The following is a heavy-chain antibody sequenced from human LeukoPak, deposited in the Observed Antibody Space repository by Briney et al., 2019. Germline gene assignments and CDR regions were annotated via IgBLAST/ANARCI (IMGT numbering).Heavy chain of an antibody. CDR2: IYSAGST. V-gene: IGHV3-53*01. CDR1: GFTVSSKY. D-gene: IGHD3-9*01. CDR3: ARAPLLYFDWCYFDY. J-gene: IGHJ4*02. Sequence: GGSLRLSCAASGFTVSSKYMTWARQAPGKGLEWVSLIYSAGSTYYADSVKGRFTISRDNSKNTVYLQMNSLRVEGTAVYYCARAPLLYFDWCYFDYWGQGTLVTVSS.